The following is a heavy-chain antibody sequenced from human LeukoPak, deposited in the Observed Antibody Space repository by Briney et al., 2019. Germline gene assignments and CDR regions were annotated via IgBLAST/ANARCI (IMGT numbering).Heavy chain of an antibody. D-gene: IGHD2-2*01. CDR1: GGSINSSSYY. CDR2: MYYRGST. CDR3: ARDWVVGQAFDI. Sequence: SETLSLTCTVSGGSINSSSYYWGWVRQPPGKGLEWIGSMYYRGSTYYNPSLKSRVTISVDTSKNQFSLKLSSVTAADTAVYYCARDWVVGQAFDIWGQGTMVTVSS. J-gene: IGHJ3*02. V-gene: IGHV4-39*07.